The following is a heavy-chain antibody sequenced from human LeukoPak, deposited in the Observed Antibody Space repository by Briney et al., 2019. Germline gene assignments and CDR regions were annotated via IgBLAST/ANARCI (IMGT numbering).Heavy chain of an antibody. CDR1: GGSVSSGGYY. CDR2: FYYSGST. Sequence: SETLSLTCTVSGGSVSSGGYYWSWIRQPPGKGLEWIGYFYYSGSTNYNPSLKSRVTISVDTSKNQFSLKLSSVTAADTAVYYCARAFPDYYYFDYWGQGTLVTVSS. D-gene: IGHD2/OR15-2a*01. V-gene: IGHV4-61*08. CDR3: ARAFPDYYYFDY. J-gene: IGHJ4*02.